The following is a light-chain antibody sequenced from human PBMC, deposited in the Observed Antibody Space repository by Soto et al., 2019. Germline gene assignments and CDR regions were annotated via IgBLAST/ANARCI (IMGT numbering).Light chain of an antibody. CDR1: QDISNY. CDR3: QKDNSAPWT. Sequence: DIQMTQSPPSLSASVGDRVTITCRASQDISNYLAWYQQKPGKVPKLLIYAASTLQSGVQSRFSGSGSWTDFTLTISSLQPEDVATYDCQKDNSAPWTFGRGTKVYIK. V-gene: IGKV1-27*01. CDR2: AAS. J-gene: IGKJ1*01.